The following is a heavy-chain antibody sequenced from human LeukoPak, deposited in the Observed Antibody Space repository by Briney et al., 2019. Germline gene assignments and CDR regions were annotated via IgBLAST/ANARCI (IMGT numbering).Heavy chain of an antibody. J-gene: IGHJ4*02. D-gene: IGHD3-22*01. V-gene: IGHV1-69*05. CDR1: GGTFSSYA. CDR2: IIPIFGTA. Sequence: PGSSVKVSFKASGGTFSSYAISWVRPAPGQGREWMGGIIPIFGTANYAQKFQGRVTTTTDESTSTAYMELSSPRSEDTAVYYCARVSYYDSSGDTADYWGQGTLVTVSS. CDR3: ARVSYYDSSGDTADY.